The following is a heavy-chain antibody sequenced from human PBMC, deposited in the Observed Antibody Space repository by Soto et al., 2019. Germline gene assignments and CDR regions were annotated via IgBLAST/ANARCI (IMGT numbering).Heavy chain of an antibody. Sequence: SETLSLTCTVSGGSISSSSYYWGWIRQPPGKGLEWIGSIYYSGSTYYNPSLKSRVTISVDTSKNQFSLKLSSVTAADTAVYYCARDNYYDSSGYPNYFDYWGQGTLVTVYS. CDR2: IYYSGST. J-gene: IGHJ4*02. CDR3: ARDNYYDSSGYPNYFDY. V-gene: IGHV4-39*01. CDR1: GGSISSSSYY. D-gene: IGHD3-22*01.